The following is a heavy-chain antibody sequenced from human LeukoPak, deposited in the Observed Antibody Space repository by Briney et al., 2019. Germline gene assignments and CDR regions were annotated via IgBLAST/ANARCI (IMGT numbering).Heavy chain of an antibody. CDR3: ARGSSSWYHSVNDY. CDR1: GFTFSSYW. V-gene: IGHV3-7*04. CDR2: IKQDGSEK. D-gene: IGHD6-13*01. J-gene: IGHJ4*02. Sequence: GGSLRLSCAASGFTFSSYWMSWVRQAPGKGLKWVANIKQDGSEKYYVDSVKGRFTISRDNAKNSLYLQMNSLRAEDTAVYYCARGSSSWYHSVNDYWGQGTLVTVSS.